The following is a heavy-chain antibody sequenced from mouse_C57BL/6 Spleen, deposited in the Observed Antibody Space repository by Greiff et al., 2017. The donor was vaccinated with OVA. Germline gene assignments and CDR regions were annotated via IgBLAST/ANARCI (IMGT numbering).Heavy chain of an antibody. D-gene: IGHD3-1*01. CDR3: TRGGAGPSGY. J-gene: IGHJ4*01. V-gene: IGHV1-61*01. CDR2: IYPSDSET. CDR1: GYTFTSYW. Sequence: VQLQQPGAELVRPGSSVKLSCKASGYTFTSYWMDWVKQRPGQGLEWIGNIYPSDSETHYNQKFKDKATLTVDKSSSTAYMQLSSLTSEDSAVYYCTRGGAGPSGYWGQGTSVTVSS.